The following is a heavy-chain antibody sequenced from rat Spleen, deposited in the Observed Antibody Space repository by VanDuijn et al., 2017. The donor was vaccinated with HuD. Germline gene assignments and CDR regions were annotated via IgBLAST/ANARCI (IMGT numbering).Heavy chain of an antibody. D-gene: IGHD1-10*01. CDR1: GFTFSSFP. CDR3: ARHGNNYGWFAY. CDR2: LTPSGGST. Sequence: EVQLVESGADLVQPGRSMHLSCAASGFTFSSFPMTWVRPAPTKGLEWVATLTPSGGSTYYRDSVKGRFTISRENAKSTLYLQMDSLRSEDTATYYCARHGNNYGWFAYWGQGTLVTVSS. J-gene: IGHJ3*01. V-gene: IGHV5-46*01.